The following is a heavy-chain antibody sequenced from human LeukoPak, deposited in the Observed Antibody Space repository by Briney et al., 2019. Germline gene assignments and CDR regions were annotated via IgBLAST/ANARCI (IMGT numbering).Heavy chain of an antibody. D-gene: IGHD6-19*01. J-gene: IGHJ5*02. CDR1: GGSISSYY. CDR3: ARVMGGSGWFDP. Sequence: SETLSLTCTVSGGSISSYYWSWIRQPAGKGLEWIGRIYTSGSTNYNPSLKSRVTMSVDTSKNQFSLQLNSVTPEDTAVYYCARVMGGSGWFDPWGQGTLVTVSS. V-gene: IGHV4-4*07. CDR2: IYTSGST.